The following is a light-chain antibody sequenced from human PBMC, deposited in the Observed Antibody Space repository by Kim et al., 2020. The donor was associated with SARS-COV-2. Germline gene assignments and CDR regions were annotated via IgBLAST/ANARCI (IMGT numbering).Light chain of an antibody. J-gene: IGKJ1*01. CDR1: QSISIW. V-gene: IGKV1-5*01. CDR2: DAS. CDR3: QQYNSYPWT. Sequence: ASVGDRVTITCRASQSISIWLAWYQQKPGKAPKLLIYDASSLESGVPSRFSGSGSGTEFTLTISSLQPDDFATYYCQQYNSYPWTFGQGTKVDIK.